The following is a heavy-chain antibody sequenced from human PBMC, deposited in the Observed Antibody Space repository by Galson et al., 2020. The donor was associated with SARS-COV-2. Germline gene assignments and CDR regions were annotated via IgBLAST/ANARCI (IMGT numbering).Heavy chain of an antibody. J-gene: IGHJ5*02. V-gene: IGHV4-59*13. CDR2: IYYRGST. Sequence: SETLSLTCSVSGDSISSYFWTWIRQPPGKGLEWIGYIYYRGSTPYNPSLKSRITISLDTSKNQFSLNLNSVTAADTAVYYCARFGPYSSSWRSHNRFDPWGQGTLVTVSS. CDR1: GDSISSYF. CDR3: ARFGPYSSSWRSHNRFDP. D-gene: IGHD6-13*01.